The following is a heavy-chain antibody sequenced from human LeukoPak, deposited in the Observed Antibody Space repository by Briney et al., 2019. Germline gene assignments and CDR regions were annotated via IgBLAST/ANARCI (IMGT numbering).Heavy chain of an antibody. V-gene: IGHV3-33*01. CDR1: GFTFSSYG. CDR3: ARDSDYYDSSGQSPLDY. CDR2: IWYDGSNK. Sequence: PGGSLRLSCAASGFTFSSYGMHWVRQAPGKGPEWVAVIWYDGSNKYYADSVKGRFTISRDNSKNTLYLQMNSLRAEDTAVYYCARDSDYYDSSGQSPLDYWGQGTLVTVSS. D-gene: IGHD3-22*01. J-gene: IGHJ4*02.